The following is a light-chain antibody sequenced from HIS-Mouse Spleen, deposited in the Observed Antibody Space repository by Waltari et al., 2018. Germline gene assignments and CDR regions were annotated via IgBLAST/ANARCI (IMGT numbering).Light chain of an antibody. J-gene: IGLJ1*01. CDR1: SSDVGGYNY. CDR2: EVS. V-gene: IGLV2-14*01. Sequence: QSALTQPASVSGSPGQSITISCTGTSSDVGGYNYVSWSQQHPGKAPKPMICEVSNRPSGVSNRFSRSMSGNTASLTISGLQAENEADYYCSSYTSSSTPYVFGTGTKVTVL. CDR3: SSYTSSSTPYV.